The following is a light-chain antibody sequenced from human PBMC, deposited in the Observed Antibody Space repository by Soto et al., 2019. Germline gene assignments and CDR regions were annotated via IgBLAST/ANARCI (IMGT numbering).Light chain of an antibody. CDR1: QRISNW. V-gene: IGKV1-5*01. CDR2: HAS. J-gene: IGKJ1*01. CDR3: QQYNSYPWT. Sequence: DIQMTQSPSTLSASVGDRVTITCRASQRISNWLAWYQQKPGKAPNLLIYHASSLESGVPSRFSGSGSGTEFTLTISSLQPDDFPTYYCQQYNSYPWTFGQGTKVEIK.